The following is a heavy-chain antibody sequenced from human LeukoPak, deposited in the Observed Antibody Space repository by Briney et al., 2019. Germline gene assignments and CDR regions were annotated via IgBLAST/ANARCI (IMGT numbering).Heavy chain of an antibody. J-gene: IGHJ4*02. D-gene: IGHD1-26*01. CDR1: GYTLTELS. V-gene: IGHV1-24*01. Sequence: ASVRVSCKVSGYTLTELSMHWVRQAPGKGLERMGGFDPEDGETIYAQKFQGRVTMTEDTSTDTAYMELSSLRSEDTAVYYCATDGIQWELSFDYWGQGTLVTVSS. CDR2: FDPEDGET. CDR3: ATDGIQWELSFDY.